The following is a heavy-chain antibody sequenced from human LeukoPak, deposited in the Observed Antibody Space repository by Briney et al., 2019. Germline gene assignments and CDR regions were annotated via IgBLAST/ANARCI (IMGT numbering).Heavy chain of an antibody. CDR1: GFTFSTYA. CDR3: AKSPWKREYYGSDF. D-gene: IGHD3-10*01. J-gene: IGHJ4*02. V-gene: IGHV3-23*01. Sequence: GGSLRLSCAASGFTFSTYAVSWVRQAPARGLEWVATLSDSGADAFYADSVRGRFTISRDNSQNTLYLQMNSLRAEDAAIYYCAKSPWKREYYGSDFWGQGTLVTVSS. CDR2: LSDSGADA.